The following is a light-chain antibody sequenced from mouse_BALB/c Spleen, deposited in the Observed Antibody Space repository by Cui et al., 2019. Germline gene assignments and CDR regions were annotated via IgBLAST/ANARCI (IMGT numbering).Light chain of an antibody. CDR3: QQSNSWPLT. CDR2: YAS. CDR1: QSIGTS. J-gene: IGKJ5*01. V-gene: IGKV5-48*01. Sequence: DILLTQSPAILSVSPGERVSLSCRTSQSIGTSIHWYQQRTNGSPRLLIKYASEAICAIPSRFSGSGSGTDFTLSINSVESEDIADYYCQQSNSWPLTFGAGTKLELK.